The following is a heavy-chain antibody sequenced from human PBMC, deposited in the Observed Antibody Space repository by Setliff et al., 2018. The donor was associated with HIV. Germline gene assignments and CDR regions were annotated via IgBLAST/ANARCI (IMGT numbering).Heavy chain of an antibody. D-gene: IGHD1-1*01. V-gene: IGHV4-4*07. J-gene: IGHJ4*02. CDR1: GGSINTYY. CDR3: ASAGSGTRDPPRY. CDR2: IYTSGST. Sequence: SETLSLTCTVSGGSINTYYWSWIRQPAGKGLEWIGRIYTSGSTKYNPSLKSRVTMSIDTSKNKFSLKLSSVTAADTAVYYCASAGSGTRDPPRYWGQGTLVTVSS.